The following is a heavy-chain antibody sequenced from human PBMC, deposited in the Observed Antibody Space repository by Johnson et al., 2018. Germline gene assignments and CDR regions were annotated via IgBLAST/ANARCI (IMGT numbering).Heavy chain of an antibody. D-gene: IGHD3-16*01. J-gene: IGHJ3*02. V-gene: IGHV1-46*01. CDR3: AGSGSDRDAYTVEYAFEI. CDR1: GYTFTSYS. Sequence: QVQLVQSGAEVKKPGASVKVSCKASGYTFTSYSMHWVRQAPGQGLEWMGIINPSGGSTSYPQKFQGRVIMTRDTSTSTVYMDLSSLRSEDTAVYYCAGSGSDRDAYTVEYAFEIWGQGTMVTVS. CDR2: INPSGGST.